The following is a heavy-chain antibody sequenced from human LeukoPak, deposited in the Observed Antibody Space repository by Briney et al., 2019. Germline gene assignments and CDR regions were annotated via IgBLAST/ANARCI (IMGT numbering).Heavy chain of an antibody. Sequence: GGSLRLSCAASGFTFSSYSMNWVRQAPGKGLEWVSSISSSSSYIYYADSVKGRFTISRDNSKNTLYLQMNSLRAEDTAVYYCAKDSSSGWYYDYWGQGTLVTVSS. CDR1: GFTFSSYS. D-gene: IGHD6-19*01. V-gene: IGHV3-21*04. J-gene: IGHJ4*02. CDR3: AKDSSSGWYYDY. CDR2: ISSSSSYI.